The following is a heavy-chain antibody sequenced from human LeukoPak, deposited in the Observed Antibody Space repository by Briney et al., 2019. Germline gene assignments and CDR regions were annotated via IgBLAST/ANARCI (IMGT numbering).Heavy chain of an antibody. D-gene: IGHD1-26*01. Sequence: GGSLRLSCAASGFTFSSYGMHWVRQAPGKGLEWVAVISYDGSNKYYADSVKGRFTISRDNSKNTLYLQMNSLRAEDTAAYYCAKDLDPWEEKWGLDYWGQGTLVTVSS. V-gene: IGHV3-30*18. J-gene: IGHJ4*02. CDR1: GFTFSSYG. CDR2: ISYDGSNK. CDR3: AKDLDPWEEKWGLDY.